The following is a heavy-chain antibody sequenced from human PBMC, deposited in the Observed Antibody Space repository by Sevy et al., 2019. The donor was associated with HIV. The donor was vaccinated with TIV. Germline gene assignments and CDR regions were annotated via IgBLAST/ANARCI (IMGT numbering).Heavy chain of an antibody. V-gene: IGHV3-9*01. D-gene: IGHD2-21*01. Sequence: GGSLRLSCAASGFRFDDYAMHWVRQVPGKSPEWVSGISWNSYRIDYADSVRGRFTISRDNAKNSLSLQMNSLRVEDTALYYCAKDMCGIETLDYYSYDGMDVWGQGTTVTVSS. J-gene: IGHJ6*02. CDR1: GFRFDDYA. CDR2: ISWNSYRI. CDR3: AKDMCGIETLDYYSYDGMDV.